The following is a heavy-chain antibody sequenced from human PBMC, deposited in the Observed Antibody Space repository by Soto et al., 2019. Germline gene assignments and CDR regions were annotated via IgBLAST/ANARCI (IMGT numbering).Heavy chain of an antibody. J-gene: IGHJ5*02. CDR1: GGSIISGGHY. CDR2: IYYSGTT. Sequence: SETLSLTCTVSGGSIISGGHYWSWIRQHPGKGLEWIGCIYYSGTTYYYPSLKSRVTISVDTSQNQFSLKLNSVTAADTAVYYCARDNSGYGMFDLWGQGTLVTVSS. D-gene: IGHD3-22*01. CDR3: ARDNSGYGMFDL. V-gene: IGHV4-31*03.